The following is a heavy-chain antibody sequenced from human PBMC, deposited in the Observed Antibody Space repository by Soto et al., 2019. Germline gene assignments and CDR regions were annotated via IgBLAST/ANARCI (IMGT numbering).Heavy chain of an antibody. CDR3: ARDPRSITGTTSSEDFQY. CDR1: GGTFSGYA. D-gene: IGHD1-20*01. CDR2: IIPILGIT. Sequence: QAHLMQSGAEVKKPGSSVKVSRKASGGTFSGYAISWVRQRPGRGLEWMGGIIPILGITSYAEKFQGRITLAADESTGTAFMDLRSLISEDTAVYYCARDPRSITGTTSSEDFQYWGPGTLVSVSS. J-gene: IGHJ1*01. V-gene: IGHV1-69*01.